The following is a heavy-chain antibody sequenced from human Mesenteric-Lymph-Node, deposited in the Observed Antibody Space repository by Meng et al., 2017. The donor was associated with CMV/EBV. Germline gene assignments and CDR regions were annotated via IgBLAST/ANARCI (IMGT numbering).Heavy chain of an antibody. V-gene: IGHV3-7*01. J-gene: IGHJ4*02. D-gene: IGHD3-16*01. CDR2: IKQDGSEK. CDR1: AFSGCNNS. Sequence: GGSLRLSCAPSAFSGCNNSVTWVRQAPGKGLEWVANIKQDGSEKYYVDSVKGRFTVSRDNARNSLYLQMNSLRAEDTAVYYCATDWGDTKSRFDYWGQGSLVTVSS. CDR3: ATDWGDTKSRFDY.